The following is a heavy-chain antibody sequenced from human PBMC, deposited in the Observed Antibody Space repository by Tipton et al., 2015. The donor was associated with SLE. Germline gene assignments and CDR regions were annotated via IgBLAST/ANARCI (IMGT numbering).Heavy chain of an antibody. D-gene: IGHD3-3*01. Sequence: TLSLTCTVSGGSISGYYWSWVRQPPGKGLEWIGYISFSGLTNYNPSVRSRVSTSMDTSKNQFSLQMSSVTAADTALYYCARHKLGFSWSYFVSWGQGTLVTVSS. V-gene: IGHV4-59*08. CDR2: ISFSGLT. CDR3: ARHKLGFSWSYFVS. CDR1: GGSISGYY. J-gene: IGHJ4*02.